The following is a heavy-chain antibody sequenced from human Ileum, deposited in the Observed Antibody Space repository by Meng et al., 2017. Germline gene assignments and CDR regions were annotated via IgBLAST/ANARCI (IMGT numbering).Heavy chain of an antibody. CDR3: ARDPAYGAYDI. D-gene: IGHD2-21*01. Sequence: GGSLRLSCAASGFTFSDDFMSWIRQAPGKGLEWLAYISGGGDIIYSADSVKGRFAISRDNAKNSLYLQLNSLRAEDTALYYCARDPAYGAYDIWGQGTMVTVSS. V-gene: IGHV3-11*04. J-gene: IGHJ3*02. CDR1: GFTFSDDF. CDR2: ISGGGDII.